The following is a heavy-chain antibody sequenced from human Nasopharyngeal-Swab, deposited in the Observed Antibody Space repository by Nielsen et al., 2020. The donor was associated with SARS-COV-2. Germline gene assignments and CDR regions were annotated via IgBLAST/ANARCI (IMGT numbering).Heavy chain of an antibody. Sequence: SQTLSLTCAISGDSVSSSSAAWNWIRQSPSRGLEGLGRKYYRYKWYNDYAVSVKSRITINPDKSKNQFSLHLNSVTPEDTAVYYCARAMVAYGDYYYYYYTDVWGKGTTVTVSS. CDR2: KYYRYKWYN. V-gene: IGHV6-1*01. CDR1: GDSVSSSSAA. CDR3: ARAMVAYGDYYYYYYTDV. J-gene: IGHJ6*03. D-gene: IGHD4-17*01.